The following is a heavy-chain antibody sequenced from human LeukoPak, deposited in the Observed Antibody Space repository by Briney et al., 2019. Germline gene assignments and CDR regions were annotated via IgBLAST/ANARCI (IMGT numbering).Heavy chain of an antibody. CDR3: ARDYYDSSGYYYEPHFDY. CDR2: IWYDGSNK. CDR1: GFTFSSYG. D-gene: IGHD3-22*01. J-gene: IGHJ4*02. V-gene: IGHV3-33*01. Sequence: PGGSLRLSCAASGFTFSSYGMHWVRQAPGKGLEWVAVIWYDGSNKYYADSVKGRFTISRDNSKNTLYLQMNSLRAEDTAVYYCARDYYDSSGYYYEPHFDYWGQGTLVTVSS.